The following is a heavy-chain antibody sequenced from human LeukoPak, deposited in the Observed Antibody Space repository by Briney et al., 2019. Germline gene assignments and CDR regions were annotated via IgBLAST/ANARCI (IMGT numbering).Heavy chain of an antibody. D-gene: IGHD3-10*01. CDR3: TRGNTWFGYYFDY. CDR2: IYHSGST. CDR1: GGSTSSGGYS. V-gene: IGHV4-30-2*01. Sequence: PSETLSLTCAVSGGSTSSGGYSWSWIRQPPGKGLEWIGYIYHSGSTYYNPSLKSRVTISVDRSKNQFSLKLSSVTAADTAVYYCTRGNTWFGYYFDYWGQGTLVTVSS. J-gene: IGHJ4*02.